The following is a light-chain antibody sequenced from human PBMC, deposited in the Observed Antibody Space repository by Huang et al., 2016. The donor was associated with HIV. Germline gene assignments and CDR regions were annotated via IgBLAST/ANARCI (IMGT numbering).Light chain of an antibody. CDR2: DAS. Sequence: DIQMTQSPSSLSASVGDRVTITCQASQDISNYLNWYQQKPGKAPKLLSYDASNLETVVPSRFSGSGSGTDFTFTISSLQPEDIATYYCQQYDNLPPFTFGPGTKVDIK. CDR3: QQYDNLPPFT. J-gene: IGKJ3*01. CDR1: QDISNY. V-gene: IGKV1-33*01.